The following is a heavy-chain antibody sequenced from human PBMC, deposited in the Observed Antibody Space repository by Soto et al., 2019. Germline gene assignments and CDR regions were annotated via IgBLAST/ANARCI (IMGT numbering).Heavy chain of an antibody. D-gene: IGHD2-15*01. J-gene: IGHJ4*02. CDR1: GYTFTSYG. CDR2: ISAYNGNT. Sequence: QVQLVQSGAEVKKPGASVKVSCKASGYTFTSYGISWVRQAPGQGLEWMGWISAYNGNTKYAQKLQGRVTTTTDTSTSASNMEMRSMSSDDTAVYYCGRAHGGSSLAHVDSWGKGTLVTVSS. V-gene: IGHV1-18*01. CDR3: GRAHGGSSLAHVDS.